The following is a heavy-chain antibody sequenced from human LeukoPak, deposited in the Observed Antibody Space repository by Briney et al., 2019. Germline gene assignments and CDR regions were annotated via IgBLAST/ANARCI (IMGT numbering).Heavy chain of an antibody. J-gene: IGHJ4*02. CDR2: TSSSSSYI. V-gene: IGHV3-21*01. D-gene: IGHD4-23*01. CDR1: GFTFNSYS. CDR3: ARDYGGSSPFDY. Sequence: KSGGSLRLSCTASGFTFNSYSMNWVRQAPGKGLEWVSSTSSSSSYIYYADSVKGRFTISRDNAKKSLYLHMNSLRAEDTAVYYCARDYGGSSPFDYWGQGTLVTVSS.